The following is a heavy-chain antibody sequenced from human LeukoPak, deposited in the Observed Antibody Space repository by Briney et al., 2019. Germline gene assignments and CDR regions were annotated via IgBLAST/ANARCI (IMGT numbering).Heavy chain of an antibody. CDR2: IYSGGST. V-gene: IGHV3-53*01. CDR1: GFTVSSNY. Sequence: GGSLRLSCAASGFTVSSNYMSWVRRAPGKGLEWVSVIYSGGSTYYADSVKGRFTISRDNSKNTLYLQMNSLRAEDTAVYYCARARTGTTFDYWGQGTLVTVSS. D-gene: IGHD1-7*01. CDR3: ARARTGTTFDY. J-gene: IGHJ4*02.